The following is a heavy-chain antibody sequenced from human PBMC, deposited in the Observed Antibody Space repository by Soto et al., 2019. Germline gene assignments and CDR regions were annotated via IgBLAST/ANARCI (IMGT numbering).Heavy chain of an antibody. D-gene: IGHD4-17*01. CDR3: AKDIFASATTVTTDIY. CDR2: ISGSGGST. CDR1: GFTFSSYA. J-gene: IGHJ4*02. V-gene: IGHV3-23*01. Sequence: GSLRLSCAASGFTFSSYAMSWVRQAPGKGLEWVSAISGSGGSTYYADSVKGRFTISRDNSKNTLYLQMNSLRAEDTAVYYCAKDIFASATTVTTDIYWGQGTLVTVSS.